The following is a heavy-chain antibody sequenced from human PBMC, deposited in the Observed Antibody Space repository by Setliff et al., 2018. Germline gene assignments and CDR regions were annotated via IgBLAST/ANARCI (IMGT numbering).Heavy chain of an antibody. J-gene: IGHJ6*02. CDR3: ARDGVSYAMDV. CDR2: INQGGITI. Sequence: PGGSLRLSCTASGFTFSSLWMSWVRQAPGKGLEWVANINQGGITIFYADSVRGRFTISRDNAKNSLYLQMNNLRAEDTALYSCARDGVSYAMDVWGHGTTVTVSS. CDR1: GFTFSSLW. V-gene: IGHV3-7*01.